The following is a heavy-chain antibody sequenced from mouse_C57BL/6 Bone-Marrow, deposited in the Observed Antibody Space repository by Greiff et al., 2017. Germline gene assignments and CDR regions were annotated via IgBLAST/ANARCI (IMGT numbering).Heavy chain of an antibody. V-gene: IGHV1-59*01. D-gene: IGHD3-1*01. J-gene: IGHJ3*01. Sequence: QVQLQQPGAELVRPGTSVKLSCKASGYTFTSYWMHWVKQRPGQGLEWIGVIDPSDSYTNYNQKFKGKATVTVDTSSSPAYMQLSSLTSEDSAVYYCAREGYTWFAYWGQGTLVTVSA. CDR2: IDPSDSYT. CDR1: GYTFTSYW. CDR3: AREGYTWFAY.